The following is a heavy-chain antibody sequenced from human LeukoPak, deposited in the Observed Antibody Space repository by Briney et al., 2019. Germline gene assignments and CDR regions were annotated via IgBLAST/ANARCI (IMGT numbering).Heavy chain of an antibody. Sequence: GGSLRLPCAASGFTFSSYTMHWVRQAPGKGLEYVSAISSNGGSTFYANSVKGRFTISRDNSKNTLYLQMGSLRAEDMAVYYCARDWSATVVTPGVAFDIWGQGTMVTVSS. CDR3: ARDWSATVVTPGVAFDI. CDR1: GFTFSSYT. CDR2: ISSNGGST. J-gene: IGHJ3*02. D-gene: IGHD4-23*01. V-gene: IGHV3-64*01.